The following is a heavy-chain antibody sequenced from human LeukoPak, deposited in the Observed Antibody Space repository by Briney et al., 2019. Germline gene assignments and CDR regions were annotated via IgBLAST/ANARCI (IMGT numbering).Heavy chain of an antibody. CDR1: GFPFSSYA. CDR3: ARDLYDSGGYSSPIDY. J-gene: IGHJ4*02. CDR2: ISGSGGST. Sequence: GGSLRLSCAASGFPFSSYAMSWVRQAPGKGLEWVSVISGSGGSTYSADSVKGRFTISRDNSKNTLYLQMNSLRAEDTAVYYCARDLYDSGGYSSPIDYWGQGTLVTVSS. V-gene: IGHV3-23*01. D-gene: IGHD3-22*01.